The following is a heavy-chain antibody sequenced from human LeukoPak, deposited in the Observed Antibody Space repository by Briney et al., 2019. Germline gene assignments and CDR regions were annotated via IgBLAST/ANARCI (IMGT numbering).Heavy chain of an antibody. CDR2: ILHNGDST. CDR1: GFTCSTYV. J-gene: IGHJ3*02. V-gene: IGHV3-23*01. D-gene: IGHD3-16*02. CDR3: ARLSSFAFDI. Sequence: GGSLRLSCAASGFTCSTYVMSWVRQAPGKGLEWLSLILHNGDSTYYADSVKGRFTISRDNSKNTLYLQMNSLRAEDTAVYYRARLSSFAFDIWGQGTMVTVSS.